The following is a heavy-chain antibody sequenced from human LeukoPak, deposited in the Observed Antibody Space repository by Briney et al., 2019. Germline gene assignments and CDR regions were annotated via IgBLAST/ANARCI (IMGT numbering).Heavy chain of an antibody. D-gene: IGHD3-16*02. CDR3: ARPGGRGTYSYVSFDY. CDR2: ISPGDSDT. V-gene: IGHV5-51*01. J-gene: IGHJ4*02. Sequence: GESLQISFNGSGYHFTNYWIGWVRRMPGKGREGMGIISPGDSDTKYSPSFQGQVTISADKSISTAYLHWSSLKASDTAMYYCARPGGRGTYSYVSFDYWGQGTLVTVSS. CDR1: GYHFTNYW.